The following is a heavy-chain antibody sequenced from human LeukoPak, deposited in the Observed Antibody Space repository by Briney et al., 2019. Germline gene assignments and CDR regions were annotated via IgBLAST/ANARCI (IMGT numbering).Heavy chain of an antibody. CDR1: GFTFSTYW. D-gene: IGHD2-2*01. Sequence: GGSLRLSCVASGFTFSTYWMHWVRQAPGKGLVCVSRINSDGSNTIYADSVKGRFTISRDNSKNTLYLQMNSLRAEDTAVYYCARPSTVDYWGQGTLVTVSS. V-gene: IGHV3-74*01. CDR2: INSDGSNT. J-gene: IGHJ4*02. CDR3: ARPSTVDY.